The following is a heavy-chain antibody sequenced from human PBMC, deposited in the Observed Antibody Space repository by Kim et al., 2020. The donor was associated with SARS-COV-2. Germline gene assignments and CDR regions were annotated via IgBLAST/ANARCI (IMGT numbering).Heavy chain of an antibody. D-gene: IGHD3-22*01. V-gene: IGHV4-34*01. J-gene: IGHJ4*02. CDR3: ARVLRYYYDSKIDY. Sequence: SETLSLTCAVYGGSFSGYYWSWIRQPPGKGLEWIGEINHSGSTNYNPSLKSRVTISVDTSKNQFSLKLSSVTAADTAVYYCARVLRYYYDSKIDYWGQGTLVTVSS. CDR1: GGSFSGYY. CDR2: INHSGST.